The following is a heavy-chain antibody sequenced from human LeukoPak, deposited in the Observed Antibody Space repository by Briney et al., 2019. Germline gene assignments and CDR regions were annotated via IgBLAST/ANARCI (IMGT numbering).Heavy chain of an antibody. CDR2: INPNSGGT. CDR3: ARADQAIWDYDY. V-gene: IGHV1-2*02. CDR1: GYTFTGYY. J-gene: IGHJ4*02. D-gene: IGHD3-16*01. Sequence: ASVKVSCKASGYTFTGYYMHWVRQAPGQGLEWMGWINPNSGGTNYAQKFQGRVTMTRNTSISTAYMELSSLRSEDTAVYYCARADQAIWDYDYWGQGTLVTVSS.